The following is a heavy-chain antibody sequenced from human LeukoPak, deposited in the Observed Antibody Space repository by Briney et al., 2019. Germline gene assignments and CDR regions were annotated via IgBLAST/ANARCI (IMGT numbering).Heavy chain of an antibody. J-gene: IGHJ4*02. Sequence: GGSLRLSCAASGFTFSSYRMNWVRQAPGKGLEWVSSISSSSSYIYYADSVKGRFTISRDNAKNSLYLQMNSLRAEDTAVYYCARARDGYKSYFDYWGQGTLVTVSS. V-gene: IGHV3-21*01. CDR2: ISSSSSYI. D-gene: IGHD5-24*01. CDR3: ARARDGYKSYFDY. CDR1: GFTFSSYR.